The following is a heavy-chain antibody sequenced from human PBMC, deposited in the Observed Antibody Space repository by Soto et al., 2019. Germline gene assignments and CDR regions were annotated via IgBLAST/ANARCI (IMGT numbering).Heavy chain of an antibody. CDR1: GGSISRYY. J-gene: IGHJ6*02. CDR2: IYYSGST. CDR3: ARHLTVGAATTKFYYGMDV. Sequence: QVQLQESGPGLVKPSETLSLTCTVSGGSISRYYWSWIRQPPGKELEWIGYIYYSGSTNYNPSLXSRGTISVDTPXKXFSXNLNSVTAADTAVYYCARHLTVGAATTKFYYGMDVWGQGTTVTVSS. D-gene: IGHD2-15*01. V-gene: IGHV4-59*08.